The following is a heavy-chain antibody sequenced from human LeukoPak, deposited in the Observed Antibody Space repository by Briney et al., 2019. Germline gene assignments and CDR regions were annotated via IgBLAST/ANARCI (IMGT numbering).Heavy chain of an antibody. CDR3: ARVDYGDYGDENWFDP. CDR2: INPSSGGT. D-gene: IGHD4-17*01. J-gene: IGHJ5*02. V-gene: IGHV1-2*02. CDR1: GYTFTGYY. Sequence: ASVKVSCKASGYTFTGYYMHWVRQAPGQGLEWMGWINPSSGGTNYAQKFQGRVTMTRDTSISTAYMELSRLRSDDTAVYYCARVDYGDYGDENWFDPWGQGTLVTVSS.